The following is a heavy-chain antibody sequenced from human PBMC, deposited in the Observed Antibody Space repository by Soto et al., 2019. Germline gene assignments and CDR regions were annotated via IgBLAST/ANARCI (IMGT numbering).Heavy chain of an antibody. CDR1: GFTFSSYG. Sequence: QVQLVESGGGVVQPGRSLRLSCAASGFTFSSYGMHWVRQAPGKGLEWVAVIWYDGSNKYYADSVKGRFTISRDNSKNTLYLQMNNLRAEDTAVYYCARGIGYGDSRNWFDPWGQGTLVTVSS. J-gene: IGHJ5*02. CDR2: IWYDGSNK. CDR3: ARGIGYGDSRNWFDP. D-gene: IGHD4-17*01. V-gene: IGHV3-33*01.